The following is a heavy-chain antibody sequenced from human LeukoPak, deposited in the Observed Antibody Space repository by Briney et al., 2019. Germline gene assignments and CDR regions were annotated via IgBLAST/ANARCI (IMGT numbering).Heavy chain of an antibody. D-gene: IGHD3-22*01. J-gene: IGHJ5*02. CDR1: GFTFSSYD. CDR2: ILFDGSNK. Sequence: GGSLRLSCAASGFTFSSYDMYWVRQAPGKGLQWVASILFDGSNKYYAESVKGRFTISRDNSKNTLNLQMNSLRAEDTAVYYCARDLGQYYDTSDNWFDPWGQGTLVTVSS. CDR3: ARDLGQYYDTSDNWFDP. V-gene: IGHV3-30*02.